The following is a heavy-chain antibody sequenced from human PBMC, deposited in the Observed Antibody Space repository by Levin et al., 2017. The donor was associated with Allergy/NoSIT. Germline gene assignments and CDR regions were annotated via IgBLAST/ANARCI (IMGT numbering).Heavy chain of an antibody. CDR2: IIPIFGTA. Sequence: KISCKASGGTFSSYAISWVRQAPGQGLEWMGGIIPIFGTANYAQKFQGRVTITADESTSTAYMELSSLRSEDTAVYYCARGYSSSWYLAPFDYWGQGTLVTVSS. CDR3: ARGYSSSWYLAPFDY. J-gene: IGHJ4*02. CDR1: GGTFSSYA. V-gene: IGHV1-69*01. D-gene: IGHD6-13*01.